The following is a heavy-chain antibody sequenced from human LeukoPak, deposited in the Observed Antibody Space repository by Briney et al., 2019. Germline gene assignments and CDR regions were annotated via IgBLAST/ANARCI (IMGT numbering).Heavy chain of an antibody. Sequence: GGSLRLSCAASGFTFSSYAMSWVRQAPGKGLEWVGRIKSKTDGGTTDYAAPVKGRFTISRDDSKNTLYLQMNSLKTEDTAVYYCTTLKDIVVVVAATPDYYYYMDVWGKGTTVTVSS. J-gene: IGHJ6*03. CDR2: IKSKTDGGTT. CDR3: TTLKDIVVVVAATPDYYYYMDV. D-gene: IGHD2-15*01. V-gene: IGHV3-15*01. CDR1: GFTFSSYA.